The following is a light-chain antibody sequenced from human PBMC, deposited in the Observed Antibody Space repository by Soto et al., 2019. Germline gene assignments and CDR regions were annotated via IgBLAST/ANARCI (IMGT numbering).Light chain of an antibody. CDR1: RGVSTW. CDR3: QPANCPFS. CDR2: TAS. V-gene: IGKV1-12*01. Sequence: DCQLTQSPSYVSASVGDSVTITCQASRGVSTWLAWYQQRPGRAPDLLIQTASRVQTGVPSRFCSSGSGTEFTLTISGLQTDDSATYYCQPANCPFSFGPGTKV. J-gene: IGKJ3*01.